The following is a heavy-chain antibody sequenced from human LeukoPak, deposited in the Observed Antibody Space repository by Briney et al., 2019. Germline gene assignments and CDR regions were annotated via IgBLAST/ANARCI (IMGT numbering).Heavy chain of an antibody. J-gene: IGHJ4*02. CDR3: ATDSSSWYYLDY. D-gene: IGHD6-13*01. CDR2: ISGSGGST. CDR1: GFTFSSYA. V-gene: IGHV3-23*01. Sequence: GGSLRLSCAASGFTFSSYAMSWVRQAPGKGLEWVSAISGSGGSTYYADSVKGRFTISRDNSKNTLYLQMNSLRAEDTAVYYCATDSSSWYYLDYWGQGTLVTVSS.